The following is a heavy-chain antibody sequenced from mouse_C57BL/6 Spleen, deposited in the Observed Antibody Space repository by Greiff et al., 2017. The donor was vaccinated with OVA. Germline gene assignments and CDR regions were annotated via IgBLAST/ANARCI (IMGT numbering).Heavy chain of an antibody. CDR2: IDPSDSYT. CDR1: GYTFTSYW. V-gene: IGHV1-50*01. J-gene: IGHJ3*01. CDR3: AKAVYYYGSSWFAY. Sequence: QVQLKQPGAELVKPGASVKLSCKASGYTFTSYWMQWVKQRPGQGLEWIGEIDPSDSYTNYNQKFKGKATLTVDTSSSTAYMQLSSLTSEDSAVYYCAKAVYYYGSSWFAYWGQGTLVTVSA. D-gene: IGHD1-1*01.